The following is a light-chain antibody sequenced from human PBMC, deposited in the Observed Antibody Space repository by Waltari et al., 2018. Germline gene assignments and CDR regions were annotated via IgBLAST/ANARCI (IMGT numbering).Light chain of an antibody. CDR1: QSISTS. Sequence: DIQMTQSPSTLSASMGDRVTITCRASQSISTSLAWYQQKPGKAPKLLIYKASSLDSGVPSRFSGSGSGTEFTLTISNLQPDDFATYYCQQYNNKSPYTFGQGTKLEIK. J-gene: IGKJ2*01. CDR2: KAS. V-gene: IGKV1-5*03. CDR3: QQYNNKSPYT.